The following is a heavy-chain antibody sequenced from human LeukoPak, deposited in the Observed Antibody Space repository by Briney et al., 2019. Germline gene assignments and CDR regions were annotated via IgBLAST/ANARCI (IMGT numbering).Heavy chain of an antibody. V-gene: IGHV3-23*01. J-gene: IGHJ4*02. CDR1: GFIFSTYA. CDR2: ISDSGGST. Sequence: GGSLRLSCATSGFIFSTYALSWVRQAPGQGLEWASSISDSGGSTYHADSVKGRFTISRDSSKNTLYLQMNSLRAEDTAIYYCARVIRAAPGKGYFDYWGQGTLVTVSS. CDR3: ARVIRAAPGKGYFDY. D-gene: IGHD6-13*01.